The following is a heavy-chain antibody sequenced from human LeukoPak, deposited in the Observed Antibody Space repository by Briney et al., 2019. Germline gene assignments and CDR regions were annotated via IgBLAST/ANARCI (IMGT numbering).Heavy chain of an antibody. CDR3: ATGRRIAVAGTGIGWFDP. J-gene: IGHJ5*02. D-gene: IGHD6-19*01. CDR1: GYTFTSYD. V-gene: IGHV1-8*01. Sequence: ASVKVSCKASGYTFTSYDINWVRQATGQGLEWMGWMNPNSGNTGYAQKFQGRVTMTRNTSISTAYMELSSLRSEDTAVYYCATGRRIAVAGTGIGWFDPWGQGTLVTVSS. CDR2: MNPNSGNT.